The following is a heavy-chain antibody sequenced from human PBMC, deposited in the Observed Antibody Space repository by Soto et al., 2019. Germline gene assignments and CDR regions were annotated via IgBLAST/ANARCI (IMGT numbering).Heavy chain of an antibody. CDR1: GFTFSSYA. CDR2: ISGSGGST. Sequence: GGSLRLSCAASGFTFSSYAMSWVRQAPGKGLEWVSAISGSGGSTYYADSVKGRFTISRDNSKNTLYLQMNSLRAEDTAVYYCAKHGHSGDHYIWGSYHHFDYWGQGTLVTVSS. CDR3: AKHGHSGDHYIWGSYHHFDY. V-gene: IGHV3-23*01. D-gene: IGHD3-16*02. J-gene: IGHJ4*02.